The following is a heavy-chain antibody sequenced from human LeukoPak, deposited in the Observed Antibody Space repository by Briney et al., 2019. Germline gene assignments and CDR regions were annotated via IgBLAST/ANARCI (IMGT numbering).Heavy chain of an antibody. Sequence: GGSLRLSCEASGFAFSNYWMSCVRRAPGKGLEWVANIKQDGSEEYYVDSVKGRFTISRDNAKNSLFLQLNSLRAEDTAVYYCARSGIRGVVVTSWGQGTLVTVSS. CDR2: IKQDGSEE. CDR1: GFAFSNYW. D-gene: IGHD3-10*01. CDR3: ARSGIRGVVVTS. V-gene: IGHV3-7*03. J-gene: IGHJ5*02.